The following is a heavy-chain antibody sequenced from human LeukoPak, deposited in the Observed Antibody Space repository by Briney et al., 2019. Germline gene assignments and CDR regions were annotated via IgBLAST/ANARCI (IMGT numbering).Heavy chain of an antibody. CDR3: ARVAAAGPDYYYYYMDV. V-gene: IGHV3-21*01. J-gene: IGHJ6*03. CDR1: GFTFSSYS. CDR2: ISSSSSYI. Sequence: PGGSLRLSCAASGFTFSSYSMNWVRQAPGKGLEWVPSISSSSSYIYYADSVKGRFTISRDNAKNSLYLQMNSLRAEDTAVYYCARVAAAGPDYYYYYMDVWGKGTTVTVSS. D-gene: IGHD6-13*01.